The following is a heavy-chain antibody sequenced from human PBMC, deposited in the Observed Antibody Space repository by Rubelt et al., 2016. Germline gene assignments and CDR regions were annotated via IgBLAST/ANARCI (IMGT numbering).Heavy chain of an antibody. CDR1: GGSISSGGYY. D-gene: IGHD6-13*01. V-gene: IGHV4-31*03. Sequence: QVQLQESGPGLVKPSQTLSLTCTFSGGSISSGGYYWSWIRQHPGKGLEWIGYIYYSGSTYYNPALKVRGTISVDTSRNQFSLGLGAVTAAETAVYFCARGKGYSSNWHFDYWGQGTLVTVSS. CDR2: IYYSGST. CDR3: ARGKGYSSNWHFDY. J-gene: IGHJ4*02.